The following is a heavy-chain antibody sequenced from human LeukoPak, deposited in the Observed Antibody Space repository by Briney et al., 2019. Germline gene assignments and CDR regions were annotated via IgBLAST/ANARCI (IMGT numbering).Heavy chain of an antibody. Sequence: GSLRLSCAASGFIVSSTYMTWVRQAPGKGLEWVSVIYSGDNTYYADSVKGRFTISRDNSKNTLYLQMNSLRAEDTAVYYCARPKFSGWYPYYFDYWGQGTLVTVSS. CDR2: IYSGDNT. J-gene: IGHJ4*02. D-gene: IGHD6-19*01. V-gene: IGHV3-53*05. CDR3: ARPKFSGWYPYYFDY. CDR1: GFIVSSTY.